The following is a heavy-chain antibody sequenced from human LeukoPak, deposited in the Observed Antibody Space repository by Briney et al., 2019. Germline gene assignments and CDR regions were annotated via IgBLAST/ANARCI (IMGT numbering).Heavy chain of an antibody. Sequence: GGSLRLSCAASGVSFSSYAMHWVRQGPGKGPVWVSRINSDGSRTRYADSVKGRFTISRDNAKNTLSLQMNSLRAALKVISVTAADRVYYDSSGSTDAFDIWGQGTMVTVSS. D-gene: IGHD3-22*01. J-gene: IGHJ3*02. CDR3: AADRVYYDSSGSTDAFDI. CDR2: INSDGSRT. CDR1: GVSFSSYA. V-gene: IGHV3-74*01.